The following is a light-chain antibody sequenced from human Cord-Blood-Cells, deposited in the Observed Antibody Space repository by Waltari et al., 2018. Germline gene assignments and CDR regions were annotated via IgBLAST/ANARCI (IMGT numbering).Light chain of an antibody. CDR1: QDISNY. V-gene: IGKV1-33*01. CDR3: QQYDNLPLT. CDR2: DAS. Sequence: DIQMTQSPSSLSASVGDRVTITCQASQDISNYLNWYQRKPGKAPKLLIYDASNLETGVPSRFSGSGSWTDFTFTISSLQPEDIATYYCQQYDNLPLTFGPGTKVDIK. J-gene: IGKJ3*01.